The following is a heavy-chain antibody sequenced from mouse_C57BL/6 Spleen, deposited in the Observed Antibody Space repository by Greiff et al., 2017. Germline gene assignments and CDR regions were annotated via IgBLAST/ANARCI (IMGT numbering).Heavy chain of an antibody. Sequence: VQLKESGPELVKPGASVKIPCKASGYTFTDYNMDWVKQSHGKSLEWIGDINPNNGGTIYNQKFKGKATLTVDKSSSTAYMELRSLTSEDTAVYYCARLRDGSYAMDYWGQGTSVTVSS. CDR2: INPNNGGT. D-gene: IGHD3-3*01. CDR1: GYTFTDYN. V-gene: IGHV1-18*01. CDR3: ARLRDGSYAMDY. J-gene: IGHJ4*01.